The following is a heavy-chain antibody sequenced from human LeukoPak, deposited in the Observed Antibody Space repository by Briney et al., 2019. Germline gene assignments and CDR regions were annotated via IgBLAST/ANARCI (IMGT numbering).Heavy chain of an antibody. Sequence: GGSLRLSCAVSGFTLSSYWMSWVRQSPEKGLEWVANIKEDGSEKYYVDSVKGRFTISRDNAKNSLYLQMNSLRAENTAVYFCARARATGEFDCWGQGTLVTVSS. V-gene: IGHV3-7*01. CDR3: ARARATGEFDC. CDR1: GFTLSSYW. D-gene: IGHD1-26*01. CDR2: IKEDGSEK. J-gene: IGHJ4*02.